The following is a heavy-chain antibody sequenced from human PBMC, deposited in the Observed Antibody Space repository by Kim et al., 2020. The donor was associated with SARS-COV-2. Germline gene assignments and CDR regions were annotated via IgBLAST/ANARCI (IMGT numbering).Heavy chain of an antibody. Sequence: GESLKISCKGSGYSFTSYWIGWVRQMPGKGLEWMGIIYPGDSDTRYSPSFQGQVTISADKSISTAYLQWSSLKASDTAMYYCARRVRRESSGWYSRSHDAFDIWGQETMVTVSS. CDR2: IYPGDSDT. CDR1: GYSFTSYW. D-gene: IGHD6-19*01. CDR3: ARRVRRESSGWYSRSHDAFDI. J-gene: IGHJ3*02. V-gene: IGHV5-51*01.